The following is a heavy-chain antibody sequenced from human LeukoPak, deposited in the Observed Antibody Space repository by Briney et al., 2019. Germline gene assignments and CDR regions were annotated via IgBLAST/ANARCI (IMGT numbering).Heavy chain of an antibody. CDR1: GYSFTSYW. CDR2: IIPGDSDT. V-gene: IGHV5-51*01. J-gene: IGHJ4*02. D-gene: IGHD3-10*01. CDR3: ARHASYYGSGSYNLDF. Sequence: AESLKISCKGSGYSFTSYWIGWVRQMPGKGLEWMGIIIPGDSDTRYSPSFQGQATISVDTSISTAFLYWSSLKASDTAMYYCARHASYYGSGSYNLDFWGQGTLVTVSS.